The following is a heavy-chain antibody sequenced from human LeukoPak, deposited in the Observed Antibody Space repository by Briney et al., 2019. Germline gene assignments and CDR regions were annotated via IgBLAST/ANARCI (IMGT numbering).Heavy chain of an antibody. Sequence: SETLSLTCTVSGGSISSSSYYWGWIRQPPGKGLEWIGSIYYSGSTYYNPSLKSRVTISVDTSKNQFSLKLSSVTAADTAVYYCAIGIQLWSNAFDIWGQGTMVTVSS. CDR2: IYYSGST. CDR3: AIGIQLWSNAFDI. J-gene: IGHJ3*02. CDR1: GGSISSSSYY. V-gene: IGHV4-39*07. D-gene: IGHD5-18*01.